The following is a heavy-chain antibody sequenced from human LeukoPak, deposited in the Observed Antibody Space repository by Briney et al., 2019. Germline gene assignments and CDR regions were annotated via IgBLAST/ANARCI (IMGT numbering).Heavy chain of an antibody. Sequence: ASVKVSCKASGYSFTNYAMNWVRQAPGQGLEWMGIINPSGGSTSYAQKFQGRVTMTRDMSTSTVYMELSSLRSEDTAVYYCARDISAEYYFDYWGQGTLVTVSS. CDR2: INPSGGST. J-gene: IGHJ4*02. CDR3: ARDISAEYYFDY. V-gene: IGHV1-46*01. CDR1: GYSFTNYA.